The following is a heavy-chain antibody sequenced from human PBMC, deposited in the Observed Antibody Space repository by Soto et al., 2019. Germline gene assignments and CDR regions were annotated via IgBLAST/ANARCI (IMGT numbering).Heavy chain of an antibody. CDR2: ISAYNGNT. D-gene: IGHD3-3*01. V-gene: IGHV1-18*01. Sequence: GASVKVSCKASGYTFTSYGISWVRQAPGQGLEWMGWISAYNGNTNYAQKLQGRVTMTTDTSTSTAYMELRSLRSDDTAVYYCARTEDDFWSGYSDYWGQGTLVTVSS. CDR3: ARTEDDFWSGYSDY. CDR1: GYTFTSYG. J-gene: IGHJ4*02.